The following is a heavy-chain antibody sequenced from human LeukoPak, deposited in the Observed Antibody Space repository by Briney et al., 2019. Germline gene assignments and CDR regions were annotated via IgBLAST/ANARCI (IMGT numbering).Heavy chain of an antibody. CDR2: IWYDGNNK. CDR3: ARDSQYNWKRDYYYGMDV. D-gene: IGHD1-1*01. CDR1: GFTFSSYG. V-gene: IGHV3-33*01. J-gene: IGHJ6*02. Sequence: TGGSLRLSCAASGFTFSSYGMHWVRQAPGKGLEWVAVIWYDGNNKYYADSVKGRFTISRDNSKNTLYLQMNSLRAEDTAVYYCARDSQYNWKRDYYYGMDVWGQGTTVTVSS.